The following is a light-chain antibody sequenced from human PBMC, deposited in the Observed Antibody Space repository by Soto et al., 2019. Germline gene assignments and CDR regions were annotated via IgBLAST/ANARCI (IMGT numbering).Light chain of an antibody. J-gene: IGLJ2*01. CDR1: SSNIGSNY. Sequence: QSVLTQSPSASGTPGQRVTISCSGSSSNIGSNYVYWYQQLPGTAPKLLIYRNNHRPSGVPDRFSGSKSGTSASLAISGLRSEDEADYYCAAWDDSLSGVVFGGGTKLTVL. CDR2: RNN. CDR3: AAWDDSLSGVV. V-gene: IGLV1-47*01.